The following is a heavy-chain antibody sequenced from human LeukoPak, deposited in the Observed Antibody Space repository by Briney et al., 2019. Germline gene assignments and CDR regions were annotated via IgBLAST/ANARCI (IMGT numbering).Heavy chain of an antibody. Sequence: GGSLRLSCAGSGFIFNNYAMHWVRQPPGKGLEWVSGISWNSGSIDYADSVKGRFTISRDNAKNSLYLQMNSLRAEDTAVYYCAREGVLLSPYYYGMDVWGQGTTVTVSS. V-gene: IGHV3-9*01. CDR1: GFIFNNYA. CDR3: AREGVLLSPYYYGMDV. J-gene: IGHJ6*02. D-gene: IGHD2-2*01. CDR2: ISWNSGSI.